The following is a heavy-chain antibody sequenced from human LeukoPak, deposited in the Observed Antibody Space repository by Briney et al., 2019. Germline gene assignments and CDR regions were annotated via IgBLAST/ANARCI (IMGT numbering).Heavy chain of an antibody. V-gene: IGHV4-39*07. CDR3: ASYYDSSGPPFDY. D-gene: IGHD3-22*01. CDR2: IYYSGST. J-gene: IGHJ4*02. Sequence: PSETLSLTCTVSGGSIRSSSYYWGWVRQPPGKGLEWIGSIYYSGSTYYNPSLKSRVTISVDTSKNQFSLKLSSVTAADTAVYYCASYYDSSGPPFDYWGQGTLATVSS. CDR1: GGSIRSSSYY.